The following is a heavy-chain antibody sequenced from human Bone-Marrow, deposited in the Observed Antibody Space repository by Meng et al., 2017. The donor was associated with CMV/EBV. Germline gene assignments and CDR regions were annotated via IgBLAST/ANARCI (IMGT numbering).Heavy chain of an antibody. V-gene: IGHV2-5*02. CDR2: IYWDDDK. D-gene: IGHD3-10*01. J-gene: IGHJ4*02. Sequence: QITLKESGPTLVNPTQTLTLSCTCSGFSLSTSGVGVGWIRQPPGKALEWLALIYWDDDKRYSPSLKSRLTITKDTSKNQVVLTMTNMDPVDTATYYCAHTLNTKGSMVRGVIPLPDYWGQGTLVTVSS. CDR3: AHTLNTKGSMVRGVIPLPDY. CDR1: GFSLSTSGVG.